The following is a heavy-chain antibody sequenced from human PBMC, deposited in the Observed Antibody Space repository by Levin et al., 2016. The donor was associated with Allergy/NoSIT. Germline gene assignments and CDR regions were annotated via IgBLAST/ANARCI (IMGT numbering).Heavy chain of an antibody. J-gene: IGHJ4*02. V-gene: IGHV3-30-3*01. D-gene: IGHD1-26*01. CDR1: GFTFSSYA. CDR2: ISYDGSNK. Sequence: GESLKISCAASGFTFSSYAMHWVRQAPGKGLEWVAVISYDGSNKYYADSVKGRFTISRDNSKNTLYLQMNSLRAEDTAVYYCASGSYSEIDYWGQGTLVTVSS. CDR3: ASGSYSEIDY.